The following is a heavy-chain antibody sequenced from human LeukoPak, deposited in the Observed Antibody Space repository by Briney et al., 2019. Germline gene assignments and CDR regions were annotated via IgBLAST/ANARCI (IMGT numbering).Heavy chain of an antibody. CDR3: AKASWVSSTDAVR. J-gene: IGHJ4*02. V-gene: IGHV3-23*01. D-gene: IGHD3-16*01. CDR1: GFTFSSYA. CDR2: ISGSGGST. Sequence: GGSLRLSCAASGFTFSSYAMSWVRQAPGKGLELVSAISGSGGSTYYADSVKGRFTISRDNTKNTLYLQMNSLRAEGTAVYYCAKASWVSSTDAVRWGQGTLVTVSS.